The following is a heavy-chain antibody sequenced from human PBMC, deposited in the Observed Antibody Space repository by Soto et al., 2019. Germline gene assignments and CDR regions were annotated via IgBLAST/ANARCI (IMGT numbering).Heavy chain of an antibody. CDR3: ASDKGYLDY. J-gene: IGHJ4*02. V-gene: IGHV3-7*01. CDR1: RFTLSSYW. Sequence: EVQLVESGGGLVQPGGSLRLSCAASRFTLSSYWMSWVRQAPGKGLEWVANINEDGSEKFYVDSVKGRFTISRDNAKNSLYLQMISLRAEDTAVYYCASDKGYLDYWGQGTLVTVSS. D-gene: IGHD2-2*01. CDR2: INEDGSEK.